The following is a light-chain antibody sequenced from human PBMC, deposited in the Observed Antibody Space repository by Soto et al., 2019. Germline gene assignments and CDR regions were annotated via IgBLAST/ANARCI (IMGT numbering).Light chain of an antibody. CDR2: GAS. J-gene: IGKJ5*01. V-gene: IGKV3-20*01. Sequence: EIVLTQSPGTLSLSPGERATLSCRASQSVSNTSLAWYRQKPGQPPRLLIYGASSRATGIPDRFSGSGSGTDFTLTISRLEPEDFAVYYCQQYGSSPITFAQGTRLEIK. CDR3: QQYGSSPIT. CDR1: QSVSNTS.